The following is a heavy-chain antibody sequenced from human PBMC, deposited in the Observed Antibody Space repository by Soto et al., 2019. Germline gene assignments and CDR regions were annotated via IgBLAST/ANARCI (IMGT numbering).Heavy chain of an antibody. V-gene: IGHV3-30-3*01. CDR3: ASAPITVVTPYYFDY. Sequence: QVQLVESGGGVVQPGRSLRLSCAADKFTFSSYAVQWVRQAPGKGLEWVAVISYDGSNKYYADSVKGRFTISRDNSKNTLYLQMNSLRVEDTDVYYCASAPITVVTPYYFDYWGQGTLVTVSS. CDR2: ISYDGSNK. D-gene: IGHD2-21*02. J-gene: IGHJ4*02. CDR1: KFTFSSYA.